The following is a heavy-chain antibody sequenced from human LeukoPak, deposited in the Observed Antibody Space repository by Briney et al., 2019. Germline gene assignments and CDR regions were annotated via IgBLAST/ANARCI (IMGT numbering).Heavy chain of an antibody. CDR2: ISSSGSTI. CDR3: ARFRLQNPVFDY. J-gene: IGHJ4*02. Sequence: PGGSLRLSCAASGFTFSNYCMSWIRQAPGKGLEWVSYISSSGSTIYYADSVKGRFTISRDNAKNSLYLQMNSLRAEDTAVYYCARFRLQNPVFDYWGQGTLVTVSS. V-gene: IGHV3-11*04. CDR1: GFTFSNYC. D-gene: IGHD5-18*01.